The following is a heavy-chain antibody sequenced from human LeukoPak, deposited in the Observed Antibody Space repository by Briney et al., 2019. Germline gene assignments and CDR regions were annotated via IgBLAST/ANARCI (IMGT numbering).Heavy chain of an antibody. CDR2: IDSCGTTE. CDR1: GFPFSSYE. CDR3: ANRGDNSSNDY. V-gene: IGHV3-48*03. J-gene: IGHJ4*02. D-gene: IGHD5-12*01. Sequence: GGSLRLSCSASGFPFSSYEMNWLRPAPGKGVEWVSYIDSCGTTERYAHSVKGRLTITRYNAKTTLYLQMNGLSAEDTDIYYCANRGDNSSNDYWGQGTLVTVSS.